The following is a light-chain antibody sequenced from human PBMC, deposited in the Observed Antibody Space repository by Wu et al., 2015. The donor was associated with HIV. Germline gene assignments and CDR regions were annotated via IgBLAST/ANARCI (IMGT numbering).Light chain of an antibody. J-gene: IGKJ3*01. V-gene: IGKV3-20*01. CDR2: GAS. CDR3: QHFGSSPFA. Sequence: EIVLTQSPGILSLSPGERATLSCRASQSVSSSYLAWYQQKPGQAPRLLIHGASSRATGIPDRFSGSGSGTDFTLTISRLEPEDFAVYYCQHFGSSPFAFGPGTKVDIK. CDR1: QSVSSSY.